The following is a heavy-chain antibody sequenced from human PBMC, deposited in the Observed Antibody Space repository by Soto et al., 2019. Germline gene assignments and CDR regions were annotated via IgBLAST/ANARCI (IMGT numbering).Heavy chain of an antibody. J-gene: IGHJ6*02. V-gene: IGHV1-69*12. CDR2: IIPVFGTP. CDR3: ARGDATKIVVTTDYAMDV. Sequence: QVQLVQSGAEVNKPGSSVKVSCTASGGSLSNFGISWVRQAPGQGLEWMGAIIPVFGTPNYAQKFQDRVTINADESTTTVYMEVRSLTSEDTAVYYCARGDATKIVVTTDYAMDVWGQGTTVTVSS. CDR1: GGSLSNFG. D-gene: IGHD3-22*01.